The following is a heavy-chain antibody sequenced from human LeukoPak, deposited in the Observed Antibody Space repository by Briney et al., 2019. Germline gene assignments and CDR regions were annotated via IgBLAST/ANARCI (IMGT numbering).Heavy chain of an antibody. V-gene: IGHV4-61*02. CDR1: GGSISSGSYY. CDR3: ARAYYYGSGNFDY. D-gene: IGHD3-10*01. J-gene: IGHJ4*02. Sequence: SQTLSLTCTVSGGSISSGSYYWSWIRQPAENGLEWIERIYTSGSTNYNPSLKSRVTISVDTSKNQFSLKLSSVTAADTAVYYCARAYYYGSGNFDYWGQGTLVTVSS. CDR2: IYTSGST.